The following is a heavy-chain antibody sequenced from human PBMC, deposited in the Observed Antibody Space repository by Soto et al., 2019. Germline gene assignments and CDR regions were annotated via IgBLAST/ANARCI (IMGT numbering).Heavy chain of an antibody. V-gene: IGHV3-30-3*01. Sequence: SLRLSCAASGFTFSSYAMHWVRQAPGKGLEWVADISYDGSHKYYAESAKGRFTISRDNAKNSLFLQMNSLRVEDTAVYYCVSFEAIGSWGQGTLVTVSS. CDR3: VSFEAIGS. CDR2: ISYDGSHK. CDR1: GFTFSSYA. J-gene: IGHJ4*02.